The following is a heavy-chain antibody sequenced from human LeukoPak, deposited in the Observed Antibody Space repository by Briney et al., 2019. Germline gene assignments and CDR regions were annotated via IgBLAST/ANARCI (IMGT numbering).Heavy chain of an antibody. J-gene: IGHJ4*02. D-gene: IGHD3-3*01. CDR3: ARDFTPEWFDIH. CDR1: GFTFGNYA. CDR2: ISYDGSDE. V-gene: IGHV3-30*04. Sequence: GGSLRLSCVASGFTFGNYAMSWVRQAPGKGLEWVGVISYDGSDEYYTDSVKGRFTISRDNSKNTVYLQMNSLRADDTAVYYCARDFTPEWFDIHWGQGTLVTVS.